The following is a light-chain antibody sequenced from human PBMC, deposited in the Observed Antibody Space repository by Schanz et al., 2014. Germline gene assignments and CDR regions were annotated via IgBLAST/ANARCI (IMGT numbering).Light chain of an antibody. CDR3: QQYYGLALT. J-gene: IGKJ4*01. Sequence: DIVMTQSPDSLAVSLGERATINCKSSQSVLYTSNNKNYLAWYQHKPGQPPKLLIYWASTRESGVPDRFSGSGSGTDFTLTISSLQAEDVAVYYCQQYYGLALTFGGGTKVEIK. CDR1: QSVLYTSNNKNY. CDR2: WAS. V-gene: IGKV4-1*01.